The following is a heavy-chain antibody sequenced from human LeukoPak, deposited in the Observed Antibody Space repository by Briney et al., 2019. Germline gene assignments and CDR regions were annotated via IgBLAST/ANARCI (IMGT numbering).Heavy chain of an antibody. CDR1: GFTFNNYA. J-gene: IGHJ3*02. CDR3: ARDDCSGGSCYSHDAFDI. Sequence: PGGSLRLSCAASGFTFNNYAMNWVRQAPGKGLEWVSVISGSGGTTYYADSVKGRFTISRDNSKNTLYLQMNSLRAEDTAVYYCARDDCSGGSCYSHDAFDIWGQGTMVTVSS. CDR2: ISGSGGTT. V-gene: IGHV3-23*01. D-gene: IGHD2-15*01.